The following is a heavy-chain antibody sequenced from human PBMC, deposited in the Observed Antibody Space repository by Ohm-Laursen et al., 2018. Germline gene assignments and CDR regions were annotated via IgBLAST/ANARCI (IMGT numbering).Heavy chain of an antibody. D-gene: IGHD3-9*01. CDR3: ARSLRYFDWTANYYYGMDV. V-gene: IGHV3-33*01. J-gene: IGHJ6*02. CDR2: IWYDGSNK. CDR1: GFTFSSYG. Sequence: SLRLSCAASGFTFSSYGMHWVRQAPGKGLEWVAVIWYDGSNKYYADSVKGRFTISRDNSKNTLYLQMNSLRAEDTAVYYCARSLRYFDWTANYYYGMDVWGQGTTVTVSS.